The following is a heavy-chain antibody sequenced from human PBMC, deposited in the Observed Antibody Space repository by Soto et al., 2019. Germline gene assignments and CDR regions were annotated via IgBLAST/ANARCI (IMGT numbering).Heavy chain of an antibody. Sequence: SETLSLTCTVSGGSISSYYWSWIRQPPGKGLEWIGYIYYSGSTNYNPSLKSRVTISVDTSKNQFSLKLSSVTAADTAVYYCAGGPFGDEYYYYGMDVWGQGTTVTVSS. V-gene: IGHV4-59*01. CDR1: GGSISSYY. J-gene: IGHJ6*02. D-gene: IGHD4-17*01. CDR3: AGGPFGDEYYYYGMDV. CDR2: IYYSGST.